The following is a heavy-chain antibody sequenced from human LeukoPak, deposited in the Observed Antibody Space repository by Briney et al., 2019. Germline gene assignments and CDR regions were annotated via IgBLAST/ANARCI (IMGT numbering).Heavy chain of an antibody. CDR3: ARDLHGDLGY. CDR2: IYYSGST. V-gene: IGHV4-39*07. J-gene: IGHJ4*02. Sequence: SETLSLTCTVSGVSISSSSYYWGWIRQPPGKGLEWIGSIYYSGSTYYNPSLKSRVTISVDTSKNQFSLKLSSVTAADTAVYYCARDLHGDLGYWGQGTLVTVSS. CDR1: GVSISSSSYY. D-gene: IGHD3-10*01.